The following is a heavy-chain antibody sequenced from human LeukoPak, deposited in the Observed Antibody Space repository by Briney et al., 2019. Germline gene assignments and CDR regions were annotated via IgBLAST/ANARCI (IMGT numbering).Heavy chain of an antibody. J-gene: IGHJ6*02. CDR1: GFTVSSNY. V-gene: IGHV3-48*01. CDR3: ARVSLYGMDV. CDR2: ISSSSSTI. Sequence: PGGSLRLSCAASGFTVSSNYMNWVRQAPGKGLEWVSYISSSSSTIYYADSVKGRFTISRDNAKNSLYLQMNSLRAEDTAVYYCARVSLYGMDVWGQGTTVTVSS.